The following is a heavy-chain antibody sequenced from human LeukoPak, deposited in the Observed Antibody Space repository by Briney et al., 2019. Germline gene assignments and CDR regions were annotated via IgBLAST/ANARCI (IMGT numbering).Heavy chain of an antibody. V-gene: IGHV3-23*01. CDR3: ANVDTAMVPFDY. CDR2: IGGSGGST. D-gene: IGHD5-18*01. J-gene: IGHJ4*02. CDR1: GFTFSSYA. Sequence: GSLRLSCAASGFTFSSYAMRWVRQAPGKGLEWVSAIGGSGGSTYYADSVKGRFTISRDNSMNTLYLQMNSLRAEDTAVYYCANVDTAMVPFDYWGQGTLVTVSS.